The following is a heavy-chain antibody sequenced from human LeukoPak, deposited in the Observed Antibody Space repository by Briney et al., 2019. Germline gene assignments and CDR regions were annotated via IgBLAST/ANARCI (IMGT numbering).Heavy chain of an antibody. V-gene: IGHV4-39*01. J-gene: IGHJ3*02. D-gene: IGHD6-13*01. CDR3: ATTMYSSSWYEAFDI. CDR2: IYYSGST. Sequence: NPSETLSLTCTVSGGSISSSSYYWGWIRQPPGKGLEWIGSIYYSGSTYYNPSLKSRVTISVDTSKNQFPLKLSSVTAADTAVYYCATTMYSSSWYEAFDIWGQGTMVTVSS. CDR1: GGSISSSSYY.